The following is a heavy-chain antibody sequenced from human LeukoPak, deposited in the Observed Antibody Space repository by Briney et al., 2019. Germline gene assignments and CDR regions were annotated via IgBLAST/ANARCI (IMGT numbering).Heavy chain of an antibody. V-gene: IGHV4-59*01. Sequence: PSETLSLTCTVSGGSISTYYWSWIRQPPGRGLEWIGYIYYSRSTNYNPSLKSRVTISVDTSKNQFSLKLSSVTAADTAVYYCAKEGRSWYAFDYWGQGTLVTVSS. CDR2: IYYSRST. CDR1: GGSISTYY. J-gene: IGHJ4*02. D-gene: IGHD6-13*01. CDR3: AKEGRSWYAFDY.